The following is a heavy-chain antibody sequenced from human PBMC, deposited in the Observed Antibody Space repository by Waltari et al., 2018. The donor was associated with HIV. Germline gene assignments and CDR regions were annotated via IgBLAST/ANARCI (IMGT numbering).Heavy chain of an antibody. CDR2: NNHRGST. CDR1: GGSFSGYY. J-gene: IGHJ5*02. Sequence: QVQLQQWGAGLLKPSETLSLTCAVYGGSFSGYYWSWIRQPPGKGLEWIGENNHRGSTNYNPSLKSRVTISVDTSKNQFSLKLSSVTAADTAVYYCARGEGSGSYDPGGWFDPWGQGTLVTVSS. V-gene: IGHV4-34*01. CDR3: ARGEGSGSYDPGGWFDP. D-gene: IGHD3-10*01.